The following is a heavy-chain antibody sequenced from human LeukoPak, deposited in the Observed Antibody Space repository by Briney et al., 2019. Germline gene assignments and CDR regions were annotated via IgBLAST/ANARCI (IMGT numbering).Heavy chain of an antibody. D-gene: IGHD3-3*01. CDR3: ASLNYDFWSGYARGFE. J-gene: IGHJ4*02. V-gene: IGHV4-4*02. CDR1: GGSISSSNW. CDR2: IYHSGST. Sequence: PSGTLSLTCAVSGGSISSSNWWSWVRQPPGKGLEWIGEIYHSGSTNYNPSLKSRVTISVDTSKNQFSLKLSSVTAADTAVYYCASLNYDFWSGYARGFEWGQGTLVTVSS.